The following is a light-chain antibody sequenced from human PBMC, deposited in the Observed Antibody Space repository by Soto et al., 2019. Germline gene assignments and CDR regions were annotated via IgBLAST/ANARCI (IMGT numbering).Light chain of an antibody. V-gene: IGLV2-8*01. CDR3: SSYAGSNWWV. CDR2: DVS. CDR1: SSDVGGYNY. Sequence: QSALTQPPSASGSPGQSVTISCTGTSSDVGGYNYVSWYQQHPGKAPKLMIYDVSKRPSGVPDRFSGSKSGNTASLTVSGLQAEDEADYYCSSYAGSNWWVFGTGTKLTVL. J-gene: IGLJ1*01.